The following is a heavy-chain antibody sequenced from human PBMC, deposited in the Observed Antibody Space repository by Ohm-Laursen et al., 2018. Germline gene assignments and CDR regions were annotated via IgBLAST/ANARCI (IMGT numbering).Heavy chain of an antibody. V-gene: IGHV4-61*01. CDR1: GGSVSSDSYY. CDR2: IYYSGST. J-gene: IGHJ6*02. CDR3: ARDAQWLGAGAWYYYGMDV. Sequence: SQTLSLTCTVSGGSVSSDSYYWSWIRQPPGKGLEWIGYIYYSGSTNYNPSLKSRVTISVDTSKNQFSLKLSSVTAADTAVYYCARDAQWLGAGAWYYYGMDVWGQGTTVTVSS. D-gene: IGHD6-19*01.